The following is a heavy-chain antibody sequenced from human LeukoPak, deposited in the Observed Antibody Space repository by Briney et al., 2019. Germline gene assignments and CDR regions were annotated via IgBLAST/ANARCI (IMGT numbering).Heavy chain of an antibody. CDR2: LRGPEGSP. D-gene: IGHD4-11*01. J-gene: IGHJ4*02. V-gene: IGHV3-23*01. CDR3: AKSTVNYFDY. CDR1: GFALSSYT. Sequence: PGGSLRLSCAASGFALSSYTMSWVRQAPGKGLEWVSSLRGPEGSPFYADSVKGRFTISRDNSKNTLYLQMNSLRAEDTAVYYCAKSTVNYFDYWGQGTLVTVSS.